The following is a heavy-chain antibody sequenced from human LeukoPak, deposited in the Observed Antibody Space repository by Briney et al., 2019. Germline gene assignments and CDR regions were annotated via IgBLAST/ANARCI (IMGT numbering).Heavy chain of an antibody. D-gene: IGHD1-14*01. V-gene: IGHV5-51*01. CDR2: IYPGDSDT. CDR1: GYSFTDYW. Sequence: GESLKISCQTAGYSFTDYWIGWVRQMPGKGLEWMGIIYPGDSDTRYSPSFQGQVTISADKSIRTAYLQWSLKASDTAIYYCARSNQFRGSGKPRRPFSTGRDVWGKGTRVTVSP. CDR3: ARSNQFRGSGKPRRPFSTGRDV. J-gene: IGHJ6*04.